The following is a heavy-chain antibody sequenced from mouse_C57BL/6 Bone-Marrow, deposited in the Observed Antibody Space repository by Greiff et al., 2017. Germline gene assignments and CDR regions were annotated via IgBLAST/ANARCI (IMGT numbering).Heavy chain of an antibody. CDR1: GYTFTSYW. CDR3: ARTLFDY. CDR2: IHPNRGCT. J-gene: IGHJ2*01. V-gene: IGHV1-64*01. Sequence: QVQLQQPGAELVKPGASVKLSCKASGYTFTSYWMHWVKQRPGQGLEWIGMIHPNRGCTKYTEKFKSKATLTVDKSSSTAYMQLSSLTSEDSAVYYCARTLFDYWGQGTTLTVSA.